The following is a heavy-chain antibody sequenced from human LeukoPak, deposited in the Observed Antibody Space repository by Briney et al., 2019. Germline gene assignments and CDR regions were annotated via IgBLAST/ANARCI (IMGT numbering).Heavy chain of an antibody. CDR2: IGVTDGTT. J-gene: IGHJ4*02. Sequence: GGSLRLSCAPSGFTFSTYVMNWVRQAPGKGLEWVSAIGVTDGTTFSADSVKCRYAISRDNSKTTLFLDMHTLRAEDTALYYCTKRVDGSGTYYIDYWGQGTLVTVSS. CDR1: GFTFSTYV. CDR3: TKRVDGSGTYYIDY. D-gene: IGHD3-10*01. V-gene: IGHV3-23*01.